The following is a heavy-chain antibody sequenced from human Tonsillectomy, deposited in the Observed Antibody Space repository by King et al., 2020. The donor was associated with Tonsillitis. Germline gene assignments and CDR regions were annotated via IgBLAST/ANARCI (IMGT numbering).Heavy chain of an antibody. J-gene: IGHJ4*02. V-gene: IGHV3-48*01. Sequence: VQLVESGGDLVQPGGSLRLSCAASGFTFSSYSMTWLRQAPGKGLEWVSYIGISSSTLYYADSVKGRFTISRENAKNSLYLQMNRLRVEDTAVYYCAGDTGGYYYMDWGQGTLVTVSS. D-gene: IGHD3-22*01. CDR1: GFTFSSYS. CDR3: AGDTGGYYYMD. CDR2: IGISSSTL.